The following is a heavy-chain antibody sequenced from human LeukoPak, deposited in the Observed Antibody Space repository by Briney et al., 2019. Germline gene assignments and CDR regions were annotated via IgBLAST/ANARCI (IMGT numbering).Heavy chain of an antibody. CDR3: ARTLGIAVAGPAGYFQH. Sequence: SETLSLTCTVSGGSISSGSYYWSWIRQPAGKGLEWIGRIYTSGSTNYNPSLKSRVTISVDTSKNQFSLKLSSVTAADTAVYYCARTLGIAVAGPAGYFQHWGQGILVTVSS. V-gene: IGHV4-61*02. J-gene: IGHJ1*01. D-gene: IGHD6-19*01. CDR1: GGSISSGSYY. CDR2: IYTSGST.